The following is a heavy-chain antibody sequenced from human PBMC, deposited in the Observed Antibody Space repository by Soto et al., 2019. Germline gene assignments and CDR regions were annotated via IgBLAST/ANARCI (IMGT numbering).Heavy chain of an antibody. CDR1: GYTFTSCG. CDR2: ISAYNGNT. V-gene: IGHV1-18*01. Sequence: ASVKVSCKASGYTFTSCGISWVRQAPGQGLEWMGWISAYNGNTNYAQKLQGRVTMTTDTSTSTAYMELRSLRSDDTAVYYCARDWTYCSGGSCYDDWASWGYWGQGTLVTVSS. J-gene: IGHJ4*02. D-gene: IGHD2-15*01. CDR3: ARDWTYCSGGSCYDDWASWGY.